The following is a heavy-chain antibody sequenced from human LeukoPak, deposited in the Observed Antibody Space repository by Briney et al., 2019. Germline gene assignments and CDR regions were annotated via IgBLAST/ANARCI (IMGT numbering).Heavy chain of an antibody. D-gene: IGHD5-24*01. V-gene: IGHV1-2*04. Sequence: EASVKVSCKASRYTFTGYYMHWVRQAPGQGLEWMGWINPNSGGTNYAQKFQGWVTMTRDTSISTAYMELSRLRSDDTAVYYCARAPVEMATIDYYYYGMDVWGQGTTVTVSS. CDR3: ARAPVEMATIDYYYYGMDV. CDR2: INPNSGGT. CDR1: RYTFTGYY. J-gene: IGHJ6*02.